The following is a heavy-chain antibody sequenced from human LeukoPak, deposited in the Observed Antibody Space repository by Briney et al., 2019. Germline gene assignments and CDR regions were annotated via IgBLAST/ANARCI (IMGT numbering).Heavy chain of an antibody. Sequence: GGSLRLSCAASGFTFSSYWMYWIRQAPGKGPVWVARINTDGSSLNYADSVKGRFTISRDNSKNTLYLQMNSLRAEDTAVYYCVKGQYYYVMDVWGQGTTVTVSS. J-gene: IGHJ6*02. CDR1: GFTFSSYW. D-gene: IGHD4-11*01. CDR3: VKGQYYYVMDV. CDR2: INTDGSSL. V-gene: IGHV3-74*01.